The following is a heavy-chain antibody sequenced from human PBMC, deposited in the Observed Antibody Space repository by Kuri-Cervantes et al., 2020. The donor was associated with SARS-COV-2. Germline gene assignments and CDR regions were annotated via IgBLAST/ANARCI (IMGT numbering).Heavy chain of an antibody. J-gene: IGHJ4*02. V-gene: IGHV3-23*01. CDR3: AKDLFSGTSCYDY. D-gene: IGHD2-2*01. Sequence: GESLKISCAASGFTLDDYAMHWVRQAPGKGLEWVSAISGSGGSTYYADSVKGRFTISRDNSKNTLYLQMNSLRAEDTAVYYCAKDLFSGTSCYDYWGQGTLVTVSS. CDR1: GFTLDDYA. CDR2: ISGSGGST.